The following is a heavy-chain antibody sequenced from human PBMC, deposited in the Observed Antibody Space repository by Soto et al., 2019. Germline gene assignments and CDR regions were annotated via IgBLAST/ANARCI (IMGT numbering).Heavy chain of an antibody. D-gene: IGHD5-18*01. CDR3: ASFNVDTAMGPPLYYYGMDV. CDR1: GRTFSSYA. J-gene: IGHJ6*02. CDR2: LHPIFGTA. V-gene: IGHV1-69*13. Sequence: ASVKVSCKASGRTFSSYAISWVRQAPGQGLEWMGGLHPIFGTANAAQKFQGRVTLTADESTSTAYMELSSLRSEDTAVYDCASFNVDTAMGPPLYYYGMDVWGQGTTVTVSS.